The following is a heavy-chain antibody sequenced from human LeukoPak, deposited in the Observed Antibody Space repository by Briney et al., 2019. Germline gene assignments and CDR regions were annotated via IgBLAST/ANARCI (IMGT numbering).Heavy chain of an antibody. CDR3: ARLYCSGGRCYSDWYFDL. Sequence: GESLKISCKGFGYSFTSYWISWVRQMPGKGLEWMGRIDPSDSETNYSPSFQGHVTISADKSISTAYLQWSSLKASDTAMYCCARLYCSGGRCYSDWYFDLWGRGTLVTVSS. D-gene: IGHD2-15*01. J-gene: IGHJ2*01. CDR1: GYSFTSYW. V-gene: IGHV5-10-1*01. CDR2: IDPSDSET.